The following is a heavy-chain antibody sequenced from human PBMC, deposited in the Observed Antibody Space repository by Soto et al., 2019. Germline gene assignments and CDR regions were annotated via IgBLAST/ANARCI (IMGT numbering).Heavy chain of an antibody. CDR2: IDPSDSYT. V-gene: IGHV5-10-1*01. J-gene: IGHJ6*02. D-gene: IGHD6-13*01. CDR3: ASYSAAGTYYYGMDV. CDR1: GHSFTSYW. Sequence: PGESLKISCKGSGHSFTSYWISWVRQMPGKGLEWMGRIDPSDSYTNYSPSFQGHVTISADKSISTAYLQWSSLKASDTAMYYCASYSAAGTYYYGMDVWGQGTTVTVSS.